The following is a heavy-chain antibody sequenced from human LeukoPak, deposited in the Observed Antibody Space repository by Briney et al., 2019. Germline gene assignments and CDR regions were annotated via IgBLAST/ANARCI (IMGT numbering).Heavy chain of an antibody. CDR2: IYTSGST. CDR3: ARVYRPAHSAAINYYYYYMDV. Sequence: SSETLSLTCTVSGGSISSYYWSWIRQPAGKGLEWIGRIYTSGSTNYNPSLKSRVTMSVDTSKNQFSLKLSSVTAADTAVYYCARVYRPAHSAAINYYYYYMDVWGKGTTVTVSS. V-gene: IGHV4-4*07. J-gene: IGHJ6*03. CDR1: GGSISSYY. D-gene: IGHD2-2*01.